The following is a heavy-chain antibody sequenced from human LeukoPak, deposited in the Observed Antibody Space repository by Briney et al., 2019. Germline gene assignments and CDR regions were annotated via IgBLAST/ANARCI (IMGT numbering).Heavy chain of an antibody. V-gene: IGHV3-64*01. J-gene: IGHJ4*02. CDR2: ISSNGGST. Sequence: TGGSLRLSCAASGFTFSSYAMHWVRQAPGKGLEYVSAISSNGGSTYYANSVKGRFTISRDNSKNTLYLQMGGLRAEDMAVYYCARWGLLGQQIDYWGQGTLVTVSS. D-gene: IGHD1-26*01. CDR3: ARWGLLGQQIDY. CDR1: GFTFSSYA.